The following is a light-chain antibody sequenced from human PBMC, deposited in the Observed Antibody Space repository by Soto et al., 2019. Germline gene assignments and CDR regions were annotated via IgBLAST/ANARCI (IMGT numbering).Light chain of an antibody. CDR3: CSYAGSYTFI. CDR1: SNDVGGYNY. J-gene: IGLJ7*01. CDR2: DVS. Sequence: QSVLTQPRSVSGSPGQSVTISCTGTSNDVGGYNYVSWYQQHPGKAPKLMIYDVSKWPSGVPDRFSGSKSGNTASLTISGLQAEDEADYYCCSYAGSYTFIFGGGTQLTVL. V-gene: IGLV2-11*01.